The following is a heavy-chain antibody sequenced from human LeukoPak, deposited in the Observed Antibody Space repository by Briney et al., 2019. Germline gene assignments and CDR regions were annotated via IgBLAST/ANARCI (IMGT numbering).Heavy chain of an antibody. J-gene: IGHJ4*02. Sequence: GGSLRLSCAASGFTFSSYSMNWVRQAPGRGLEWVSYISSSSSYIYYADLVKGQFTISRDNAKNSLYLQMNSLRAEDTAVYYCASQFPIAAAGTAYWGQGTLVTVSS. CDR2: ISSSSSYI. CDR1: GFTFSSYS. V-gene: IGHV3-21*01. CDR3: ASQFPIAAAGTAY. D-gene: IGHD6-13*01.